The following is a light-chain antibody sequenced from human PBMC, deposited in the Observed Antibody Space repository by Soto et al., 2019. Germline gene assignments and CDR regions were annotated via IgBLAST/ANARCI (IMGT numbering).Light chain of an antibody. J-gene: IGKJ1*01. Sequence: IVLTQSPATLPLSPGSRATLSCRASNSVTSSLAWYQQKPGKAPRLLISGASSRATGIPDRFSGSGSGTDFTLTISRLEPEDFAVYYCQQYGSRWTFGQGTKVDIK. V-gene: IGKV3-20*01. CDR1: NSVTSS. CDR3: QQYGSRWT. CDR2: GAS.